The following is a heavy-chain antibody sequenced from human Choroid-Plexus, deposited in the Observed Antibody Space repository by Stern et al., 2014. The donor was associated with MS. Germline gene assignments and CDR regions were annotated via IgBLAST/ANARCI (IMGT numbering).Heavy chain of an antibody. D-gene: IGHD2/OR15-2a*01. Sequence: VHLVESGGGVVQPGRPLRLSCVASGFTFGSCAMPWVRQAPGKGLGGVAGVSYDGSNKYYADSVKGRFTISRDNSQNTLYMQMSSLRPEDTAVYYCAKDRQYLTYFFDHWGQGSLVTVSS. J-gene: IGHJ5*02. CDR2: VSYDGSNK. CDR3: AKDRQYLTYFFDH. CDR1: GFTFGSCA. V-gene: IGHV3-30*18.